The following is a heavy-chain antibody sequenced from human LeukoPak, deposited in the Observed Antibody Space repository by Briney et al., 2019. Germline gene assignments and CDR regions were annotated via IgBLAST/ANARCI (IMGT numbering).Heavy chain of an antibody. D-gene: IGHD3-10*01. Sequence: KTSGTLSLTCAVSGGSISSSNWWSWVRQPPGKGLEWIGEIYHSGSTNYNPSLKSRVTISVDKSKNQFSLKLSSVTAADTAVYYCARVSQLVRVKYFQHWGQGTLVTVSS. CDR3: ARVSQLVRVKYFQH. V-gene: IGHV4-4*02. CDR1: GGSISSSNW. CDR2: IYHSGST. J-gene: IGHJ1*01.